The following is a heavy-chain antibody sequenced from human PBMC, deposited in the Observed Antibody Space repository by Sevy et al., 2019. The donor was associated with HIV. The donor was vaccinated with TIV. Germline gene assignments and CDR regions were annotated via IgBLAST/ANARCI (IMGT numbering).Heavy chain of an antibody. CDR1: GASISSSGYY. J-gene: IGHJ4*02. Sequence: SETLSLTCTVSGASISSSGYYWGWIRQPPGEGLEWIASIRYSGSTYYHPSLRSRVTISADASKNQFSLKLNSVTAADTAVYYCAGPILTYRSGWSYYDHWGQGTVVTVSS. D-gene: IGHD6-19*01. V-gene: IGHV4-39*01. CDR3: AGPILTYRSGWSYYDH. CDR2: IRYSGST.